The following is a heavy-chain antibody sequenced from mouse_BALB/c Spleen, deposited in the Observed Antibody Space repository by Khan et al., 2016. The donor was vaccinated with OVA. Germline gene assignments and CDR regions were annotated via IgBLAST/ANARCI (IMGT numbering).Heavy chain of an antibody. Sequence: VQLVESGGGLVQPGGSRKLSCAASGFTFSRFGMHWVRQAPKKGLEWVAYLSRGSSTIYYVDTVKGRFPISRDNPKNTLFPQMTSLRSEDTAVYYVARSGGNFYWYFDVWGAGTSVTVSS. J-gene: IGHJ1*01. CDR1: GFTFSRFG. CDR2: LSRGSSTI. D-gene: IGHD2-1*01. V-gene: IGHV5-17*02. CDR3: ARSGGNFYWYFDV.